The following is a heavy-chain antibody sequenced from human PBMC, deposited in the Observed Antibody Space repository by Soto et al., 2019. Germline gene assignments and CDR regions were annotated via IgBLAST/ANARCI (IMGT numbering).Heavy chain of an antibody. V-gene: IGHV1-58*01. Sequence: SVKVSCKASGFTFTSSAVQWVRQARGQRLEWIGWIVVGSGNTNYAQKFQERVTITRDMSTSTAYMELSSLRSEDTSVYYCAAESSNYYDSSGYYRLDAFDIWGQGTMVTVSS. D-gene: IGHD3-22*01. CDR3: AAESSNYYDSSGYYRLDAFDI. J-gene: IGHJ3*02. CDR1: GFTFTSSA. CDR2: IVVGSGNT.